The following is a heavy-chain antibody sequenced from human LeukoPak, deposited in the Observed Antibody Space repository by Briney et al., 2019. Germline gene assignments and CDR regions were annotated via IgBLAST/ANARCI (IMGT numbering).Heavy chain of an antibody. J-gene: IGHJ4*02. V-gene: IGHV3-48*02. CDR1: GFTFSSHG. Sequence: GGSLRLSCAASGFTFSSHGMVWVRQAQGKGLEWVSYISPSSSTIYYANSVKGRFTISRDNARNSLYLQVSSLGDEDTAVYYCARVRGPTVLTMYFDYWGQGTLVTVSS. CDR3: ARVRGPTVLTMYFDY. CDR2: ISPSSSTI. D-gene: IGHD4-23*01.